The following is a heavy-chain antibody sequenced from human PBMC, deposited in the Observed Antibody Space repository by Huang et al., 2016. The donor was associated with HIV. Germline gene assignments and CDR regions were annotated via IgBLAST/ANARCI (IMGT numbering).Heavy chain of an antibody. CDR2: MNPKSGNT. V-gene: IGHV1-8*03. J-gene: IGHJ4*02. Sequence: QVQLVQSGAEVKKPGASVKVSCKASGFNFNNYDFNWVRQASGQGLEWMGGMNPKSGNTGDAQKCQGRVTITRNTSITTAYRELRRLRSEDTAVYYCARARGFLYDSTGYYSRYYFDSWGQGTLVTISS. CDR1: GFNFNNYD. CDR3: ARARGFLYDSTGYYSRYYFDS. D-gene: IGHD3-22*01.